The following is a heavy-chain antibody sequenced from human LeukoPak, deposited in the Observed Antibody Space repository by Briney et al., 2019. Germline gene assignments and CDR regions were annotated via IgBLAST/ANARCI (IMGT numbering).Heavy chain of an antibody. CDR2: IYSGGST. CDR3: ARDSLSLDYFDY. V-gene: IGHV3-53*01. D-gene: IGHD3-10*01. J-gene: IGHJ4*02. Sequence: GGSLRLSCAASGFTVSSNYMSWVRQAPGKGLEWVSVIYSGGSTHYADSVKGRFTISRDNSKNTLYLQMNSLRAEDTAVYYCARDSLSLDYFDYWGQGTLVTVSS. CDR1: GFTVSSNY.